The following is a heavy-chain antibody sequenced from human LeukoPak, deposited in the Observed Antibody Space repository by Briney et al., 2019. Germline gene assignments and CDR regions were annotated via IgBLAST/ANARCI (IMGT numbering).Heavy chain of an antibody. V-gene: IGHV3-9*01. Sequence: GGSLRLSCAASGFTFDDYAMHWVRQAPGKGLEWVSGISWNSGSIGYADSVKGRFTISRDNAKNSLYLQMNSLKTEDTAVYYCTTVYTHPAFDIWGQGTMVTVSS. CDR3: TTVYTHPAFDI. CDR1: GFTFDDYA. CDR2: ISWNSGSI. D-gene: IGHD2-2*02. J-gene: IGHJ3*02.